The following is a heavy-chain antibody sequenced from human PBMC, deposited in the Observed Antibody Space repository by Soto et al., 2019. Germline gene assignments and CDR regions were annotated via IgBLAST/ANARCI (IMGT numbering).Heavy chain of an antibody. V-gene: IGHV3-30*18. Sequence: GGSLSLSCAASGFTFSSYGMHWVRQAPGKGLEWVAVISYDGSNKYYADSVKGRFTISRDNSKNTLYLQMNSLRAEDTAVYYCAKGPGWRYYDSSGYYYFDYWGQGTLVTVSS. CDR1: GFTFSSYG. D-gene: IGHD3-22*01. CDR3: AKGPGWRYYDSSGYYYFDY. J-gene: IGHJ4*02. CDR2: ISYDGSNK.